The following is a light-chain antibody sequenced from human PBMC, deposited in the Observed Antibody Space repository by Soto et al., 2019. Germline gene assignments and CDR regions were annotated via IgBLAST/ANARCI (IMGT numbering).Light chain of an antibody. CDR1: QSVSSNY. CDR2: GAS. V-gene: IGKV3-20*01. Sequence: ESVLTQSPGTLSLSPGERATLSCRASQSVSSNYLAWYQQKPGQAPRLLIYGASTRATGIPDRFSGSGSGTDFTLTISRPEPEDSAVYYCQQYGSSPTWTFGQGTKVDI. CDR3: QQYGSSPTWT. J-gene: IGKJ1*01.